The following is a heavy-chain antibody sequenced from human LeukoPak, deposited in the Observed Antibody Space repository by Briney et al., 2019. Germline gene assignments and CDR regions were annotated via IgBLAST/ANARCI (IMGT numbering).Heavy chain of an antibody. CDR1: GGSINSYY. CDR2: IYYSGST. CDR3: ARGRYSGLSYQAQYMDV. Sequence: SETLSLTCTVSGGSINSYYWSWIRQPPGKGLEWIGYIYYSGSTNYNPSLKSRVTISVDTSKNQFSLKLSSVTAADTAVYYCARGRYSGLSYQAQYMDVWGKGTTVTVSS. V-gene: IGHV4-59*12. D-gene: IGHD6-6*01. J-gene: IGHJ6*03.